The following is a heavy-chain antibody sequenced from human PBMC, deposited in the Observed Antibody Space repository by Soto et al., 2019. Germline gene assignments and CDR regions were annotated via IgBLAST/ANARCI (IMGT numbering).Heavy chain of an antibody. CDR3: ARILRKFHLLPREY. V-gene: IGHV4-59*02. J-gene: IGHJ4*02. D-gene: IGHD2-8*02. Sequence: PSCSLSISCALSGGAVRSYYWSLIRKNPGKGLEWIGYIYYSGSTNYNPSLKSRVTISVDTSRNQFSLKLTSVTAADTGVYFCARILRKFHLLPREYWGQGILVTVSS. CDR1: GGAVRSYY. CDR2: IYYSGST.